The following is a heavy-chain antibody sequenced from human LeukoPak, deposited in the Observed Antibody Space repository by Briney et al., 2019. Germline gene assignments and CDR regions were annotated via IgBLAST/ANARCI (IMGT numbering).Heavy chain of an antibody. CDR2: IDWDDDK. V-gene: IGHV2-70*11. CDR1: GFSLSTSGMC. CDR3: ARAPRDRIAAAGPRGYYYYYYMDV. D-gene: IGHD6-13*01. J-gene: IGHJ6*03. Sequence: GPALVKPTQTLTLTCTFSGFSLSTSGMCVSWIRQPPGKALEWLARIDWDDDKYYSTSLTTRLIISKDTSKNQVVLTMTNMDPVDTATYYCARAPRDRIAAAGPRGYYYYYYMDVWGKGTTVTVSS.